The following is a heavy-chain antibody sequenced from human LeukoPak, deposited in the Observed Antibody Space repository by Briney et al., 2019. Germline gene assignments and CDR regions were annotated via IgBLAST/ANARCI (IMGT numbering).Heavy chain of an antibody. CDR3: ARDYRLPLLGPAMVTFDY. Sequence: GGSLRLSCAASGFTFSNYWMSWVRQAPGKGLEWVANIKQDGSEKYYVDSVKGRFTISRDNAKNSLYLQMNSLRAEDTAVYYCARDYRLPLLGPAMVTFDYWGQGTLVTVSS. CDR2: IKQDGSEK. CDR1: GFTFSNYW. D-gene: IGHD5-18*01. J-gene: IGHJ4*02. V-gene: IGHV3-7*01.